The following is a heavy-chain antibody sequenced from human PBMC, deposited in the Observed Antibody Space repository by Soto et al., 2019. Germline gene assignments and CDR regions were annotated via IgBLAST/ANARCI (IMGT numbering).Heavy chain of an antibody. J-gene: IGHJ6*02. D-gene: IGHD2-2*01. CDR1: GGTFSSYA. Sequence: QVQLVQSGAEVKKPGSSVKVSCKASGGTFSSYAISWVRQTPGQGLEWMGGIIPIPGTANYAQKFQGRVTITADESTSTAYMEPSRLRSEDTAVYYCARSQGSSTSLEIYYYYYYGMDVWGQGTTVTVSS. CDR2: IIPIPGTA. V-gene: IGHV1-69*01. CDR3: ARSQGSSTSLEIYYYYYYGMDV.